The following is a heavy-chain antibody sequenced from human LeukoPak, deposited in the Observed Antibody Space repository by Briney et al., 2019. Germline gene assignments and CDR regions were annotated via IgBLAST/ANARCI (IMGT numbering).Heavy chain of an antibody. D-gene: IGHD3-3*01. V-gene: IGHV4-34*01. J-gene: IGHJ5*02. CDR1: GGSFSSYY. Sequence: SETLSLTCAVYGGSFSSYYWSWIRQPPGKGLEWIGEINHSGSTNYNPSLKSRVTISVDTSKNQFSLKLSSVTAADTAVYYCARGRGISIFGVVTKPTGFDPWGQGTLVTVSS. CDR2: INHSGST. CDR3: ARGRGISIFGVVTKPTGFDP.